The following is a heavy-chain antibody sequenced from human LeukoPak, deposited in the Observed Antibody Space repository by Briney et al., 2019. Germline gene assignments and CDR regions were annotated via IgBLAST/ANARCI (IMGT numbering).Heavy chain of an antibody. CDR3: ARGNKQGPTYIWGSYRYLFDY. CDR2: MNPNSGNT. Sequence: ASLKVSCKASGYTFTSYDINWVRQATGQRLEWMGWMNPNSGNTGYAQKFQGRVTMTRNTSISTAYMELSSLRSEDTAVYYCARGNKQGPTYIWGSYRYLFDYWGQGTLVTVSS. V-gene: IGHV1-8*01. CDR1: GYTFTSYD. J-gene: IGHJ4*02. D-gene: IGHD3-16*02.